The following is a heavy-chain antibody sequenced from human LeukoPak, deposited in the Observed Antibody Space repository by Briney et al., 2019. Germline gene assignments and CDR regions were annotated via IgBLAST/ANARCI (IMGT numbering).Heavy chain of an antibody. CDR1: GFTLSSYA. D-gene: IGHD2-21*02. CDR2: IRGSGGRT. V-gene: IGHV3-23*01. J-gene: IGHJ2*01. CDR3: AKVPRIVVVTATPGWYFDL. Sequence: GGSLRLSCAASGFTLSSYAMSGVRQAPGKGLEWVSAIRGSGGRTNYADSVKGRFTISRDNSTNTLYLQMNSLRAEDTAVYYCAKVPRIVVVTATPGWYFDLWGRGTLVTVSS.